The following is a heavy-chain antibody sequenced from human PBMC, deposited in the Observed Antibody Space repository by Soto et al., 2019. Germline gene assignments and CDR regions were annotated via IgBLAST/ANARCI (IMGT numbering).Heavy chain of an antibody. Sequence: ASVKVSCKASGYTFTSYGISWVRQALGQGLEWMGWISAYNGNTNYAQKLQGRVTMTTDTSTSTAYMELRSLRSDDTAVYYCARHDSSGYYYYFDYWGQGTLVPVSS. J-gene: IGHJ4*02. V-gene: IGHV1-18*01. CDR2: ISAYNGNT. CDR3: ARHDSSGYYYYFDY. D-gene: IGHD3-22*01. CDR1: GYTFTSYG.